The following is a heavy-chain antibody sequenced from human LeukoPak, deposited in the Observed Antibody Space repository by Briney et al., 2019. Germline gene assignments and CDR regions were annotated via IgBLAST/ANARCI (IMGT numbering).Heavy chain of an antibody. J-gene: IGHJ5*02. D-gene: IGHD6-6*01. V-gene: IGHV1-2*02. CDR2: INPNSGGT. CDR3: ARAEYSSSSGSGDWFDP. Sequence: ASVKVSCKASGYTFTGYYMHWVRQAPGQGLEWMGWINPNSGGTNYAQKFQGRVTMTRDTSISTAYMELSRLRSDDTAVYYCARAEYSSSSGSGDWFDPWGQGTLVTVSS. CDR1: GYTFTGYY.